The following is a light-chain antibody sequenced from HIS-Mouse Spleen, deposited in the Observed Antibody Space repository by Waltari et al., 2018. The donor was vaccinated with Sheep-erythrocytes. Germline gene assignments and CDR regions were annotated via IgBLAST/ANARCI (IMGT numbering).Light chain of an antibody. CDR2: QDS. Sequence: SYELTQPPSVSVSPGQTASITCSGDKLGDKYACWYQQKPGQSPVLVIYQDSKRPSGIPERFSGSSSGTMATLTISGAQVEDEADYYCYSTDSSGNHSNWVFGGGTKLTVL. V-gene: IGLV3-10*01. CDR3: YSTDSSGNHSNWV. J-gene: IGLJ3*02. CDR1: KLGDKY.